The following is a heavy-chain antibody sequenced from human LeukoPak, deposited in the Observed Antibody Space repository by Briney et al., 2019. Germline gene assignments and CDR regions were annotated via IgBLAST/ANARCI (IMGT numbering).Heavy chain of an antibody. Sequence: ETLSLTCTVSGGSISRSSYYWGWIRQPPGKGLEWVSVIYSGGTTYYPDSVRGRFTISRDNLKNTLYLQMNSLSAEDTAVYYCARDGARSGFDYWGQGTLVTVSS. CDR2: IYSGGTT. CDR3: ARDGARSGFDY. V-gene: IGHV3-66*01. CDR1: GGSISRSSYY. D-gene: IGHD3-10*01. J-gene: IGHJ4*02.